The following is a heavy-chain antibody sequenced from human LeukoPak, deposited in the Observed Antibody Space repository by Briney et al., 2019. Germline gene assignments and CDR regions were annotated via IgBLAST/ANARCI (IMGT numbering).Heavy chain of an antibody. CDR3: GTGYCSSTSCYTMMDY. CDR1: GGTFSSYA. V-gene: IGHV1-69*13. CDR2: IIPIFGTA. J-gene: IGHJ4*02. D-gene: IGHD2-2*02. Sequence: SVKVSCKASGGTFSSYAISWVRQAPGQGLEWMGGIIPIFGTANYAQKFQGRVTITANESTSTAYMELSSLRSEDTAVYYCGTGYCSSTSCYTMMDYWGQGTLVSVSS.